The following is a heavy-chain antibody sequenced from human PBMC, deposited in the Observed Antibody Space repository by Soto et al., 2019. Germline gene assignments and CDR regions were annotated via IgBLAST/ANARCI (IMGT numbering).Heavy chain of an antibody. CDR2: IIPIFGTA. J-gene: IGHJ5*02. D-gene: IGHD3-10*01. CDR1: GGTFSSYA. CDR3: AREGGTYYCGSGSSENWFDP. V-gene: IGHV1-69*01. Sequence: QVQLVQSGAEVKKPGSSVKVSCKASGGTFSSYAISWVRQAPGQGLEWMGGIIPIFGTANYAQKFQGRVTITAEEYTSTAYMERSSLRAEDMAVYYCAREGGTYYCGSGSSENWFDPWGQGTLVTVSS.